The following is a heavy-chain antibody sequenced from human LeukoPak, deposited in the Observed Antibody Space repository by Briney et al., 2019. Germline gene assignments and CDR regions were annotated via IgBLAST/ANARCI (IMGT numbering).Heavy chain of an antibody. CDR3: ARGGYCSSTSCYAFDI. D-gene: IGHD2-2*01. Sequence: SETLSLTCTVSGGSISSSSYYWGWIRQPPGKGLEWIGSIYYSGSTYYNPSLKSRVTISVDTSKNQFSLKLSSVTAADTAVYYCARGGYCSSTSCYAFDIWGQGTMVTVSS. V-gene: IGHV4-39*07. J-gene: IGHJ3*02. CDR2: IYYSGST. CDR1: GGSISSSSYY.